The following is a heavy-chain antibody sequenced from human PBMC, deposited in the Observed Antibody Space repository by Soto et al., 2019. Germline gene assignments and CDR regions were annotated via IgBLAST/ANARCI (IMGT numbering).Heavy chain of an antibody. V-gene: IGHV3-23*01. CDR3: EKELIEGGSYYGVVDH. Sequence: EVQLLESGGGLVEPGGSLRLSCAASGLSFSSYGMSWVRQAPGKGLEWVSGISGSATGTYYADAVKGRFTISRDNSMNTLYLQMNSQRAEDTALYYCEKELIEGGSYYGVVDHWGQGNLVTVSS. D-gene: IGHD1-26*01. CDR1: GLSFSSYG. J-gene: IGHJ4*02. CDR2: ISGSATGT.